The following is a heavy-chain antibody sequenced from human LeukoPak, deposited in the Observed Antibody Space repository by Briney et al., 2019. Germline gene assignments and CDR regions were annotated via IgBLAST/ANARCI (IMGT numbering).Heavy chain of an antibody. D-gene: IGHD6-6*01. Sequence: SETLSLTCTVSGGSISSSSYYWGWIRHPPGKGLEWIGSIYYSGSTYYNPSLKSRVTISVDTSKNQFSLKLSSVTAADTAVYYCARHDYSSSLTIDYWGQGTLVTVSS. CDR2: IYYSGST. CDR1: GGSISSSSYY. CDR3: ARHDYSSSLTIDY. J-gene: IGHJ4*02. V-gene: IGHV4-39*01.